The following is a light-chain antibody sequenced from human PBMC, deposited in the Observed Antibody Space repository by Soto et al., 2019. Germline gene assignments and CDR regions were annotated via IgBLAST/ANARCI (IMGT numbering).Light chain of an antibody. CDR1: QAISSS. V-gene: IGKV1-9*01. J-gene: IGKJ2*01. CDR2: AAS. Sequence: DIQLTQSPSFLSASVGDRVTITCRASQAISSSLAWYQHNPGKAPKLLIYAASTLPNGVPSSFRGSGSGTEFTLTISSLQPEDFATYYCQHLNDYRYTFGQGTKVEIK. CDR3: QHLNDYRYT.